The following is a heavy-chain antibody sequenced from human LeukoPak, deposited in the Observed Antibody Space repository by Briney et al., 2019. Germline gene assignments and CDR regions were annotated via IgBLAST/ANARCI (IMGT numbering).Heavy chain of an antibody. J-gene: IGHJ4*02. CDR3: ARGPYYYDSSGYGTFDY. Sequence: SETLSLTCAVYGGSFSGYYWSWIRQPPGKGLEWIGEINHSGSTNYNPSLKSRVTISVDTSKNQFSLKLSSVTAADTAVYYCARGPYYYDSSGYGTFDYWGQGTLVTVSS. CDR2: INHSGST. V-gene: IGHV4-34*01. D-gene: IGHD3-22*01. CDR1: GGSFSGYY.